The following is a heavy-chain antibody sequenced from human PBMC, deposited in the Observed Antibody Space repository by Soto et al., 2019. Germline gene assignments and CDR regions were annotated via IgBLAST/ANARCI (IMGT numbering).Heavy chain of an antibody. CDR3: ARPGYYYYGLDV. CDR2: INHSGST. CDR1: GGSFSGYY. V-gene: IGHV4-34*01. Sequence: SETLSLTCAVYGGSFSGYYWSWIRQPPGKGLEWIGEINHSGSTNYNPSLKSRVTISVDTSKNQFSLKLSSVTAADTAVYYCARPGYYYYGLDVWGQGTKVTVSS. J-gene: IGHJ6*02.